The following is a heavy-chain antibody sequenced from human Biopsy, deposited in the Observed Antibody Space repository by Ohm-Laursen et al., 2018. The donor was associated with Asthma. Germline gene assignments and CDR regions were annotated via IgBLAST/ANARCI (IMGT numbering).Heavy chain of an antibody. CDR2: IWFDGSNK. J-gene: IGHJ4*02. V-gene: IGHV3-33*01. CDR3: GRERSYMVDY. Sequence: SLRLSCSTSGFTFGSYGLHWVRQAPGKGLEWVADIWFDGSNKHYADSVEGRFTISRDNSKNTLYLQMNSLRAEDTALYYCGRERSYMVDYWGQGTLVIASS. D-gene: IGHD3-10*01. CDR1: GFTFGSYG.